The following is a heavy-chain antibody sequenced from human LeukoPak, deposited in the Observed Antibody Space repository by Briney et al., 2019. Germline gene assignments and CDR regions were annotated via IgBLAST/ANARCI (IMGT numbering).Heavy chain of an antibody. CDR3: TRVPIRTVTMIIVIRGHDAFDI. J-gene: IGHJ3*02. CDR2: IRANAYAGRT. V-gene: IGHV3-49*03. D-gene: IGHD3-22*01. Sequence: GGPLRFSCASAGFCFGDSVMSGFREARGRGQEWVGFIRANAYAGRTEYAASVKGRFTISRDDSKSIAYLQMNSLQTEDTAVYFCTRVPIRTVTMIIVIRGHDAFDIWGQGTMVTVSS. CDR1: GFCFGDSV.